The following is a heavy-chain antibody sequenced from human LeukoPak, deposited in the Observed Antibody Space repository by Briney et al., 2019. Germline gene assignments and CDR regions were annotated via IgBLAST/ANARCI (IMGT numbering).Heavy chain of an antibody. CDR3: VRDRGRAD. J-gene: IGHJ4*02. CDR1: DGSISIYY. D-gene: IGHD5-24*01. Sequence: SETLSLTCTVLDGSISIYYWSWIRQPPGKGLEWIGYIYNSGSTNYNPSLKSRVTISADTSKNQFSLKLTSVTAADTAMYYCVRDRGRADGGQGAVVTVS. CDR2: IYNSGST. V-gene: IGHV4-59*01.